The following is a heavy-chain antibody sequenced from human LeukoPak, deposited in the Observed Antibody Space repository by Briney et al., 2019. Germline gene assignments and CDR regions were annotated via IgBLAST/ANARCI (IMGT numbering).Heavy chain of an antibody. Sequence: GRSLRLSCAASGFTFSSYGMHWVRQAPGKGLEWVAVISYDGSNKYYADSVKGRFTISRDNSKNTLYLQMNSLRAEDTAVYYCAKGEHDTYSLSFDYWGQGTLVTVSS. CDR3: AKGEHDTYSLSFDY. J-gene: IGHJ4*02. CDR2: ISYDGSNK. V-gene: IGHV3-30*18. CDR1: GFTFSSYG. D-gene: IGHD1/OR15-1a*01.